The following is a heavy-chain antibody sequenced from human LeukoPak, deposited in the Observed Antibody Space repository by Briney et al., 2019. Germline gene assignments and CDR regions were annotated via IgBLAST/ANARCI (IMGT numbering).Heavy chain of an antibody. Sequence: GASVKVSCEASGGTFSSYAISWVRQAPGQGLEWMGGIIPIFGTANYAQKFQGRVTITADESTSTAYMELSSLRSEDTAVYYCARKTSYSSSWYLDPWGQGTLVTVSS. CDR2: IIPIFGTA. CDR1: GGTFSSYA. CDR3: ARKTSYSSSWYLDP. V-gene: IGHV1-69*01. J-gene: IGHJ5*02. D-gene: IGHD6-13*01.